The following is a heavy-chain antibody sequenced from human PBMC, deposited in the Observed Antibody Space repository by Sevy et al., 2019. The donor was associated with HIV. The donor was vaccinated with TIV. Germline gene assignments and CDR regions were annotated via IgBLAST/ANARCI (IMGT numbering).Heavy chain of an antibody. Sequence: GGSLRLSCAASGFTFNFFSMHWVRQAPGKGLEWVSSINWNSGSIGYADSVKGRFTISRDNAKNSLYLQMNSLRAEDTALYYCTKDMYYDFWSGYRVFDYWGQGTLVTVSS. D-gene: IGHD3-3*01. V-gene: IGHV3-9*01. CDR1: GFTFNFFS. CDR2: INWNSGSI. CDR3: TKDMYYDFWSGYRVFDY. J-gene: IGHJ4*02.